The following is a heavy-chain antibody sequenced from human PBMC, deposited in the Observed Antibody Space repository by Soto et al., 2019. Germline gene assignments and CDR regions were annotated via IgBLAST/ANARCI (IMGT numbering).Heavy chain of an antibody. V-gene: IGHV1-18*01. D-gene: IGHD3-3*01. J-gene: IGHJ4*02. Sequence: ASAQVSCKASCYTFPSYGISWVRQAPGQGLEWMGWISAYNGNTNYAQKLQGRVTMTTDTSTSTAYMELRSLRSDDTAVYYCARESNYDFWSGYYTWGQGTLVTVSS. CDR1: CYTFPSYG. CDR3: ARESNYDFWSGYYT. CDR2: ISAYNGNT.